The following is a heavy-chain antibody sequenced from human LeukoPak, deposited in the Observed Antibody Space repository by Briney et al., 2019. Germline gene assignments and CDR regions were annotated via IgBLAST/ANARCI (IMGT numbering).Heavy chain of an antibody. D-gene: IGHD6-19*01. Sequence: GASVKVSCKASGYTFTGFYMHWVRQAPGQGVEWMGWINPNSGGTNYAQKFQGRVTMTRDTSISTDYMELSRLTSDDTAVYDCARGWYSSGWLDYWGQGTLVTVSS. CDR3: ARGWYSSGWLDY. V-gene: IGHV1-2*02. CDR2: INPNSGGT. J-gene: IGHJ4*02. CDR1: GYTFTGFY.